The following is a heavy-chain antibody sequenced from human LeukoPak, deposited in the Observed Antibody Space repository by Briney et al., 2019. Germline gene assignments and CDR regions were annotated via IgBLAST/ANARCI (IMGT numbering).Heavy chain of an antibody. CDR2: IKRDGSEK. V-gene: IGHV3-7*01. CDR3: AKGLGDFGRTGAFNI. Sequence: QTGGSLRLSCAASGFTFTDYWMSWVRQAPEKGLEWVANIKRDGSEKYYVDSVKGRFTISRDNAKNSLYLQMNSLRTDDTAVYYCAKGLGDFGRTGAFNIWGQGTMVTVSS. CDR1: GFTFTDYW. D-gene: IGHD2-21*02. J-gene: IGHJ3*02.